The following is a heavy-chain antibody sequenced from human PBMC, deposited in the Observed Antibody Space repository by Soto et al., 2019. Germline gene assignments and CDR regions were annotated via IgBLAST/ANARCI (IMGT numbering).Heavy chain of an antibody. D-gene: IGHD2-8*01. J-gene: IGHJ4*02. CDR2: INAGNGNT. V-gene: IGHV1-3*01. CDR3: ARGPLMVYAKYNPYFDY. Sequence: ASVKVSCKASGYTFTSYAMHWVRQAPGQRLEWMGWINAGNGNTKYSQKFQGRVTITRDTSASTAYMELSSLRSEDTAVYYCARGPLMVYAKYNPYFDYWGQGTLVTVSS. CDR1: GYTFTSYA.